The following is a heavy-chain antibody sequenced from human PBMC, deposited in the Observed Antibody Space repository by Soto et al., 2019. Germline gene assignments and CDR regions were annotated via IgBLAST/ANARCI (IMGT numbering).Heavy chain of an antibody. V-gene: IGHV4-34*01. Sequence: SETLSLTCAVYGGSFSGYYWSWIRQPPGKGLEWIGEINHSGSTNYNPSLKSRVTISVDTSKNQFSLKLSSVTAADTAVYYCARYTAAGFYYFDYWGQGTLVTLSS. CDR1: GGSFSGYY. J-gene: IGHJ4*02. D-gene: IGHD6-13*01. CDR2: INHSGST. CDR3: ARYTAAGFYYFDY.